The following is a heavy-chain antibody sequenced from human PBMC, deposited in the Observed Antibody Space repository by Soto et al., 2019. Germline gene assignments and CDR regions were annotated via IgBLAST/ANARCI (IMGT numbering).Heavy chain of an antibody. CDR3: AREAGSRYCSGGSCYHNWFDP. CDR1: GYTFTGYY. V-gene: IGHV1-2*02. D-gene: IGHD2-15*01. Sequence: GASVKVSCKASGYTFTGYYMHWVRQAPGQGLEWMGWINPNSGGTNYAQKFQGSVTMTRDTSISTAYMGLSRLRSDDTAVYYCAREAGSRYCSGGSCYHNWFDPWGQGTLVTGSS. CDR2: INPNSGGT. J-gene: IGHJ5*02.